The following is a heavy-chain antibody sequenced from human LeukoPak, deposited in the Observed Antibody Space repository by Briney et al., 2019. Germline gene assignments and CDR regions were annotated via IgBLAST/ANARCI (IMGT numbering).Heavy chain of an antibody. CDR3: AKGYLRLGELSLPPGVIDY. V-gene: IGHV3-23*01. D-gene: IGHD3-16*02. Sequence: GGSLRLSCAAFGFTFSSYAMSWVRQAPGKGLEWVSAISGSGGSTYYADSVKGRFTISRDNSKNTLYLQMNSLRAEDTAVYYCAKGYLRLGELSLPPGVIDYWGQGTLVTVSS. J-gene: IGHJ4*02. CDR2: ISGSGGST. CDR1: GFTFSSYA.